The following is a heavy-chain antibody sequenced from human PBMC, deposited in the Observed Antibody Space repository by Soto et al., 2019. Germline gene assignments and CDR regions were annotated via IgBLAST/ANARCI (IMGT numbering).Heavy chain of an antibody. CDR1: GFSFSGSG. CDR3: TRLDDSGHYGYSIDY. Sequence: EVQLVESGGGLVQPGGSLKLSCAASGFSFSGSGIHWVRQASGKGLEWIGRIRSNANNYATAYAASVKGRFTVSRDDSNNMAYLQMNSLKTEDTADYYCTRLDDSGHYGYSIDYWGQGTLVTVSS. J-gene: IGHJ4*02. CDR2: IRSNANNYAT. V-gene: IGHV3-73*01. D-gene: IGHD4-17*01.